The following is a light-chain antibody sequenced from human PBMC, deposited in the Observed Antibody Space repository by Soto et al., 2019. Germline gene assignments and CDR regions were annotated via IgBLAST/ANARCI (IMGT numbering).Light chain of an antibody. CDR3: SSYAGSNNVV. CDR1: RSDVGGYNF. Sequence: QSALTQPPSASGSPGQSVTISCTGTRSDVGGYNFVSWYRQHPGKAPKLLIYAVSQRPSGVPARFSGSKSGNTASLTVSGLQAEDEADYYCSSYAGSNNVVFGGGTKLTRP. V-gene: IGLV2-8*01. CDR2: AVS. J-gene: IGLJ2*01.